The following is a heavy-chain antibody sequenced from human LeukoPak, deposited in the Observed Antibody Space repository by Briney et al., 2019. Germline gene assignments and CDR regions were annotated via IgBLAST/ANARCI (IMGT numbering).Heavy chain of an antibody. V-gene: IGHV1-8*01. CDR3: ARGVITIRNYYYYYGMDV. CDR2: MNPNSGST. D-gene: IGHD3-10*01. J-gene: IGHJ6*02. CDR1: GYTFTSYD. Sequence: ASVKVSCKASGYTFTSYDINWVRQATGQGLEWMGWMNPNSGSTGYAQKFQGRVTMTRNTSISTAYMELSSLRSEDTAVYYCARGVITIRNYYYYYGMDVWGQGTTVTVSS.